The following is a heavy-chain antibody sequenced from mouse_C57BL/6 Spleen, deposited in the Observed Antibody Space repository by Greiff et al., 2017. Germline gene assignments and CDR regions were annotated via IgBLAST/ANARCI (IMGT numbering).Heavy chain of an antibody. CDR2: ISSGGSYT. CDR3: ARERWPSSYYFDY. J-gene: IGHJ2*01. V-gene: IGHV5-6*02. D-gene: IGHD2-3*01. CDR1: GFTFSSYG. Sequence: DVMLVESGGDLVKPGGSLKLSCAASGFTFSSYGMSWVRQTPDKRLEWVATISSGGSYTYYPDSVKGRFTISRDNAKNTLYLQMSSLKSEDTAMYYCARERWPSSYYFDYWGQGTTLTVSS.